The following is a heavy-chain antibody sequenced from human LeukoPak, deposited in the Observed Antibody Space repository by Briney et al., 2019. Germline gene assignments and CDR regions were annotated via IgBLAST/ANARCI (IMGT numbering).Heavy chain of an antibody. V-gene: IGHV3-15*01. CDR1: GFTFSSYA. CDR3: TTVKNWGYTFDY. Sequence: KPGGSLRLSCAASGFTFSSYAMSWVRQAPGKGLEWVGRIKNKIDGGTTDYAAPVKGRFTISRDDSKNTLCLQMNSLKTEDTAVYYCTTVKNWGYTFDYWGQGTLVTVSS. CDR2: IKNKIDGGTT. D-gene: IGHD7-27*01. J-gene: IGHJ4*02.